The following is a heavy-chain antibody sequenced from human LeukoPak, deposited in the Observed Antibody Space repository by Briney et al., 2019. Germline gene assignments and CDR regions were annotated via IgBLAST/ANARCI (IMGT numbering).Heavy chain of an antibody. V-gene: IGHV3-30*02. CDR1: GFTFSSYG. J-gene: IGHJ6*03. CDR3: AKRYSSQSYYYYYYMDV. Sequence: GGSLRLSCAASGFTFSSYGMHWVRQAPGKELEWVAFIRYDGSNKYYADSVKGRFTISRDNSKNTLYLQMNSLRAEDTAVYYCAKRYSSQSYYYYYYMDVWGKGTTVTISS. CDR2: IRYDGSNK. D-gene: IGHD6-19*01.